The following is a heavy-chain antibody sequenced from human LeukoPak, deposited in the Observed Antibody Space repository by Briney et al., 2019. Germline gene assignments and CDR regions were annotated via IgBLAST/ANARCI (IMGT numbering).Heavy chain of an antibody. CDR2: IYTSGST. J-gene: IGHJ3*02. CDR1: GGSISSYY. Sequence: SETLSLTCTVSGGSISSYYWSWIRQPPGKGLEWIGYIYTSGSTNYNPSLKSRATISVDTSKNQFSLKLSSVTAADTAVYYCARTGGYSPDAFDIWGQGTMVTVSS. CDR3: ARTGGYSPDAFDI. D-gene: IGHD3-22*01. V-gene: IGHV4-4*09.